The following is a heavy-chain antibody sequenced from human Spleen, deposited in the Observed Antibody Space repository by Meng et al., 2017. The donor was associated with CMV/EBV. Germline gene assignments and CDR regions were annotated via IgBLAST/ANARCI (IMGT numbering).Heavy chain of an antibody. V-gene: IGHV4-39*01. J-gene: IGHJ4*02. D-gene: IGHD3-3*01. CDR1: GGSINNPKYS. Sequence: VSGGSINNPKYSRGWIRQRPGKGLEWIGSIYYTGNTYYNPFLKSRGNLTVDTSRRQFSLKLRSVTVADTAVYFCARPLDFGSEWRYWGQGALVTVSS. CDR3: ARPLDFGSEWRY. CDR2: IYYTGNT.